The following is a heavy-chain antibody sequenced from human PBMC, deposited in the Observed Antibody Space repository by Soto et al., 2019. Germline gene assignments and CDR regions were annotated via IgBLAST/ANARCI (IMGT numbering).Heavy chain of an antibody. D-gene: IGHD3-3*01. J-gene: IGHJ4*02. V-gene: IGHV3-30-3*01. CDR2: ISYDGSNK. CDR3: ARGLEWTYYFDY. Sequence: QVQLVESGGGVVQPGRSLRLSCAASGFTFSSYAMHWVRQAPGKGLEWVAVISYDGSNKYYADSVKGRFTISRDNSKNTLYLQMNSLRAEDTAVYYCARGLEWTYYFDYWGQGTLVTVSS. CDR1: GFTFSSYA.